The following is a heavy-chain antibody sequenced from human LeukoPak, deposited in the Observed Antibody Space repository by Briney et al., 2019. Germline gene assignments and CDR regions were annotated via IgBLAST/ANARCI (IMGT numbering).Heavy chain of an antibody. CDR3: ASLSGSYRTPFDY. CDR2: INSDGSST. J-gene: IGHJ4*02. CDR1: GFTFSSYW. D-gene: IGHD1-26*01. Sequence: GGSLRLSCAASGFTFSSYWMHWVRQAPGKGLVWVSRINSDGSSTSYADSVKGRFTIPRDNAKNTLYLQMNSLRAEDTAVYYCASLSGSYRTPFDYWGQGTLVTVSS. V-gene: IGHV3-74*01.